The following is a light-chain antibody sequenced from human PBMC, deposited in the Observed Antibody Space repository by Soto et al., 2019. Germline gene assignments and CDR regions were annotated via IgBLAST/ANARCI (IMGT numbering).Light chain of an antibody. CDR1: QSVSNN. CDR3: QQYNDWPRT. CDR2: DAS. V-gene: IGKV3-15*01. J-gene: IGKJ1*01. Sequence: EIVMTQSPSTLSVSPGERATLSCRASQSVSNNLAWYQLKPGQAPRLLIHDASTRATGIPARFSGSGSVTEFTLTISSLQSEDFAVYYCQQYNDWPRTFGQGTKVDTK.